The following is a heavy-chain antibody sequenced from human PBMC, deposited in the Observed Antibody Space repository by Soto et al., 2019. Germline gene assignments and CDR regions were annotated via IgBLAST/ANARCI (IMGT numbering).Heavy chain of an antibody. J-gene: IGHJ4*02. D-gene: IGHD3-10*01. CDR2: IRSKTNNYAT. Sequence: PGGSLRLSCAASGFTFSGSGMHWVRQASGKGLEWVGRIRSKTNNYATAYAESVKGRFTISRDDSKNTAYLQMNSLRTDDTAVYYCTTPQAFGSETFLVNYWGQGTLVTVSS. V-gene: IGHV3-73*01. CDR3: TTPQAFGSETFLVNY. CDR1: GFTFSGSG.